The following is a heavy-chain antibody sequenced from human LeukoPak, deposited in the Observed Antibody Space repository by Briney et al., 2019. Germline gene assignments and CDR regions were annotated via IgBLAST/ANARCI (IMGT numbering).Heavy chain of an antibody. V-gene: IGHV4-61*01. CDR2: IYYSGST. CDR3: ATVGGSGWFDY. Sequence: SETLSLTCTVSGDSVSSGYYYWNWIRQPPGKGLEWIGCIYYSGSTNYNPSLKSRVTISVDTSKNQFSLRLSSVTAADTAVYFCATVGGSGWFDYWGQGTLVAVSS. J-gene: IGHJ4*02. D-gene: IGHD6-19*01. CDR1: GDSVSSGYYY.